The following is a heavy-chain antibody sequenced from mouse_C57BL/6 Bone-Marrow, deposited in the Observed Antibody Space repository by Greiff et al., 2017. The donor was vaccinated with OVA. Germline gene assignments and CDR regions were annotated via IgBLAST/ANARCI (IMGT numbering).Heavy chain of an antibody. J-gene: IGHJ1*03. CDR1: GYTFTSYW. CDR3: ARSATYYIIWYFDV. Sequence: QVQLQQPGAELVMPGASVKLSCKASGYTFTSYWMHWVKQRPGQGLEWIGEIDPSDSYTNYNQKFKGKSTLTVDKSSSTAYMQLSSLTSEDSAVYYCARSATYYIIWYFDVWGTGTTVTVSS. D-gene: IGHD2-12*01. CDR2: IDPSDSYT. V-gene: IGHV1-69*01.